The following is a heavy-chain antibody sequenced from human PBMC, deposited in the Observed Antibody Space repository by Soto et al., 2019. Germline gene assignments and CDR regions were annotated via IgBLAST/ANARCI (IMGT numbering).Heavy chain of an antibody. D-gene: IGHD3-9*01. CDR1: GFTFSKYW. J-gene: IGHJ4*02. CDR2: IDPYDPGI. Sequence: PGGSLRLSCAASGFTFSKYWFHWVRQAPGKGLMWVSRIDPYDPGITYADSVKGRFTISRDNARNTLYLQMDSLTAEDTAVYYCARDMTGADDYLGQGTLVTVSS. CDR3: ARDMTGADDY. V-gene: IGHV3-74*01.